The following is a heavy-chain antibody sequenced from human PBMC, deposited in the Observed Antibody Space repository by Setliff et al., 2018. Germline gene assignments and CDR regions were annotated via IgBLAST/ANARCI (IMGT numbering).Heavy chain of an antibody. J-gene: IGHJ4*02. CDR3: AREQRSALFDY. Sequence: SETLSLTCTVSDYSISSGYYWGWIRQPPGKGLEWIGSIYHSGSTYYNPSLKSRVTISVDTSKNQFSLKLSSVTAADTAVYYCAREQRSALFDYWGQGTLVTVS. D-gene: IGHD1-1*01. CDR1: DYSISSGYY. V-gene: IGHV4-38-2*02. CDR2: IYHSGST.